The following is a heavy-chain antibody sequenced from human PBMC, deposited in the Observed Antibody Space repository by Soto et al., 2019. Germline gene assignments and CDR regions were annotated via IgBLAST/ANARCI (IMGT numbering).Heavy chain of an antibody. CDR2: INPNSGGT. CDR1: GYTFIDYY. J-gene: IGHJ6*02. CDR3: ARDNVDTAMVTYYYYGMDV. Sequence: ASVKVSCKTSGYTFIDYYVHWVRQAPGQGLEWMGWINPNSGGTKYTQKFQGRVTMTGDTSINTAYMELTSLRSDDTAVYYCARDNVDTAMVTYYYYGMDVWGQGTTVTVSS. V-gene: IGHV1-2*02. D-gene: IGHD5-18*01.